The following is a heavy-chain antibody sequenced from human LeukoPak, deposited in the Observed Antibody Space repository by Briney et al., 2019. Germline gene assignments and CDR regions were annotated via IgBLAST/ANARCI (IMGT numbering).Heavy chain of an antibody. J-gene: IGHJ3*02. CDR3: ARDEGAVARAFDI. D-gene: IGHD6-19*01. V-gene: IGHV4-34*01. CDR2: INHSGST. Sequence: PSETLSLTCAVYGGSFSGYYWSWIRQPPGKGLEWIGEINHSGSTNYNPSLKSRVTISVDTSKNQFSLKLSSVTAADTAVYYFARDEGAVARAFDIWGQGTMVTVSS. CDR1: GGSFSGYY.